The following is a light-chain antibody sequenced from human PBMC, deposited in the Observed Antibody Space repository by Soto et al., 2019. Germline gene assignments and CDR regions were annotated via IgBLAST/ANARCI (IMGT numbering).Light chain of an antibody. CDR1: SSNIGNNY. CDR3: GTWDSSLSAVV. J-gene: IGLJ2*01. CDR2: END. V-gene: IGLV1-51*01. Sequence: QSVLTQPPSVSAAPGQKVTISCSGSSSNIGNNYVSWYQQLPGTAPKLLICENDKRPSGIPDRISGSKSGTSATLGITGLQTGDEADYYCGTWDSSLSAVVFSGGTKVTVL.